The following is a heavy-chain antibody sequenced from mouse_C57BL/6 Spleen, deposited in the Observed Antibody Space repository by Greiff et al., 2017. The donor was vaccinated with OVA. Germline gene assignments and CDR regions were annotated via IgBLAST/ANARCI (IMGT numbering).Heavy chain of an antibody. CDR1: GYTFTSYW. CDR3: AGGNPAPY. CDR2: IDPSDSYT. Sequence: QVQLKQPGAELVKPGASVKLSCKASGYTFTSYWMQWVKQRPGQGLEWIGEIDPSDSYTNYNQKFKGKATLTVDTSSSTAYMQLSSLTSEDSAVYYCAGGNPAPYWGQGTLVTVSA. V-gene: IGHV1-50*01. J-gene: IGHJ3*01.